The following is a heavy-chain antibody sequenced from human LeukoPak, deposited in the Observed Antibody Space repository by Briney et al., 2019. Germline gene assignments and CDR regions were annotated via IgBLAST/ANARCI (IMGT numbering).Heavy chain of an antibody. CDR1: GGSINSYY. D-gene: IGHD4-17*01. J-gene: IGHJ4*02. CDR3: ARELLGYGAVHYFDY. Sequence: SETLSLTCTVSGGSINSYYGSWIRQPPGKGREWIGDIYYSGSTNYNPSLKSRVTISVDTSKNQFSLKLSSVTAADTAVYYCARELLGYGAVHYFDYWGQGTLVTVSS. CDR2: IYYSGST. V-gene: IGHV4-59*01.